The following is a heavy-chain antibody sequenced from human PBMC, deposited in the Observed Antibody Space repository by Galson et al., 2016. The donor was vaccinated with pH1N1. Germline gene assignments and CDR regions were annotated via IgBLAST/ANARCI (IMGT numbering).Heavy chain of an antibody. D-gene: IGHD3-9*01. CDR3: ARVRLVLPGYPTGYFDL. V-gene: IGHV3-74*01. CDR2: ISSDGSIT. CDR1: GFTFSTFW. Sequence: SLRLSCAASGFTFSTFWMHWVRQVPGKGLEWVSRISSDGSITSYADSVKGRFTISRDNAGNTLYLQMNSLRDEDAALYYCARVRLVLPGYPTGYFDLWGQGALVTVSS. J-gene: IGHJ4*02.